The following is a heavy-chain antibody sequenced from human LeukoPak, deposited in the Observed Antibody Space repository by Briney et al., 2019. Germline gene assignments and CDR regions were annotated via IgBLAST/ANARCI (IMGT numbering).Heavy chain of an antibody. D-gene: IGHD2-15*01. CDR3: ARGGSASDY. CDR2: IKQDGSEQ. J-gene: IGHJ4*02. V-gene: IGHV3-7*01. CDR1: GFTFNSYW. Sequence: GGSLRLSCAASGFTFNSYWMTWVRQAPGKGLEWVANIKQDGSEQYYVDSVKGRFTISRDNAKNSLYLQMNSLRAEDTAVYYCARGGSASDYWGQGTLVTVSS.